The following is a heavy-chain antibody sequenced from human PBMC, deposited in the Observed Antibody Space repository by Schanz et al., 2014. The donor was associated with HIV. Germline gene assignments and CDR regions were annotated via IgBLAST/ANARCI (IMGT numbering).Heavy chain of an antibody. CDR3: ARSPFNAMDV. J-gene: IGHJ6*02. V-gene: IGHV3-48*02. CDR2: ISGTNI. Sequence: EVQLVESGGGLAQPGGSLRLSCAASGMNWVRQSPGKGLEWISTISGTNIFYADSVIARFTVTRDDAQNSLHLHMNSLRDEDTAVYYCARSPFNAMDVWGQGTPVTVS. CDR1: G.